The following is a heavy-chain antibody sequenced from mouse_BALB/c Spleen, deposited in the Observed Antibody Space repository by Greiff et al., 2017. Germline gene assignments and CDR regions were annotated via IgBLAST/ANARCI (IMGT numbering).Heavy chain of an antibody. CDR1: GFSLTSYG. D-gene: IGHD4-1*01. CDR3: ARVTGTSGDYFDY. V-gene: IGHV2-9*02. CDR2: IWAGGST. J-gene: IGHJ2*01. Sequence: VKLMESGPGLVAPSQSLSITCTVSGFSLTSYGVHWVRQPPGKGLEWLGVIWAGGSTNYNSALMSRLSISKDNSKSQVFLKMNSLQTDDTAMYYCARVTGTSGDYFDYWGQGTTLTVSS.